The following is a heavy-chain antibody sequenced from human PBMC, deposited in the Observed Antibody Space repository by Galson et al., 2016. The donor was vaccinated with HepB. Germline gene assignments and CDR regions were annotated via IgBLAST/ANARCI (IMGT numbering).Heavy chain of an antibody. CDR3: ARLLLTDGRHAFDI. Sequence: SLRLSCAASGFTFSDYYMSWIRQAPGKGLEWVSFISFYGGSNTNYADSVKGRFTISRDNAKNSLFLQMNSLTAEDTAVYYCARLLLTDGRHAFDIWGQGTKVTVSS. CDR1: GFTFSDYY. D-gene: IGHD3-9*01. V-gene: IGHV3-11*06. J-gene: IGHJ3*02. CDR2: ISFYGGSNT.